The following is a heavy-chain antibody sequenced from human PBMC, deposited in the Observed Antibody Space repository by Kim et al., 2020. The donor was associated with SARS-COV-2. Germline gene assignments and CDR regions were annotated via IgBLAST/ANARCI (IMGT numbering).Heavy chain of an antibody. V-gene: IGHV1-2*02. CDR1: GYTFTGYY. Sequence: ASVKVSCKASGYTFTGYYMHWVRQAPGQGLEWMGWINPNSGGTNYAQKFQGRVTMTRDTSISTAYMELSRLRSDDTAVYYCAGGKWPRIAAAGMDYWGQGTLVTVSS. J-gene: IGHJ4*02. CDR2: INPNSGGT. CDR3: AGGKWPRIAAAGMDY. D-gene: IGHD6-13*01.